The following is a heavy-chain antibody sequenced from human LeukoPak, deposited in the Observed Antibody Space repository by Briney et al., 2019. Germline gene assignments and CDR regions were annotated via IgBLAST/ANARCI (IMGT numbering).Heavy chain of an antibody. J-gene: IGHJ6*02. CDR1: GGSISNYY. Sequence: PSETLSHTCSVSGGSISNYYWTWIRQPPGKGLEWIGYIYYSGNTNYNPSLTSRVTISLHTSKNQLSLKLTSVTAADTAVYYCARCSRGTSVGMDVWGQGTTVTVSS. CDR3: ARCSRGTSVGMDV. V-gene: IGHV4-59*08. CDR2: IYYSGNT. D-gene: IGHD1-1*01.